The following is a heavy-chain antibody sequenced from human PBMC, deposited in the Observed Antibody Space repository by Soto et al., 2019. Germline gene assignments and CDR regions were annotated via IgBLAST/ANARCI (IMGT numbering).Heavy chain of an antibody. D-gene: IGHD3-3*01. V-gene: IGHV5-51*01. CDR2: IYPSDSDT. J-gene: IGHJ4*02. CDR1: GYNLAGYW. Sequence: PGESLKISCKGSGYNLAGYWIAWVRQTPGKGLELMGIIYPSDSDTRYRPSFQGQVTISADKSISSAYLQWSSLRASDTAMYYCARGGVSTRTFDYWGQGTPVTVSS. CDR3: ARGGVSTRTFDY.